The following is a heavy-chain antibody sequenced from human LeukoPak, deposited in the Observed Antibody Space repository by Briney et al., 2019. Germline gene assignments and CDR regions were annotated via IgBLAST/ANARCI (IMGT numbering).Heavy chain of an antibody. CDR1: GFTYRSYA. V-gene: IGHV3-23*01. Sequence: AGTLRLSCAASGFTYRSYAMTWLRQAPGKGLEWVSEISNVGTINNEDSVKGRFTMSRDNSKNTLYLQMNSLRAEDTAVYYCAKNGGHPTENYYMDAWGKGTTVTVSS. D-gene: IGHD4-17*01. J-gene: IGHJ6*03. CDR2: ISNVGTI. CDR3: AKNGGHPTENYYMDA.